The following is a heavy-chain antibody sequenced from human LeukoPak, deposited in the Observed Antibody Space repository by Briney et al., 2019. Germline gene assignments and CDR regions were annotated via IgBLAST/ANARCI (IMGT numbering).Heavy chain of an antibody. CDR3: ARVPLSLRFLEWLLSYYFDY. D-gene: IGHD3-3*01. CDR2: ISAYNGNT. CDR1: GYTFTSYG. Sequence: GASVKVSCKASGYTFTSYGISWVRQAPGQGLEWMGWISAYNGNTNYAQKLQGRVTMTTDTSTSTAYMELRSLRSDDTAVYYCARVPLSLRFLEWLLSYYFDYWGQGTLVTVSS. V-gene: IGHV1-18*01. J-gene: IGHJ4*02.